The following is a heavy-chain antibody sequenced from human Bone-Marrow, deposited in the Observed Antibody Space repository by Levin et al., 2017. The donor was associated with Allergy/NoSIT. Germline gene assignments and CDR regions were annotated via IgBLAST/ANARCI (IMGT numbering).Heavy chain of an antibody. CDR3: ARDYAVTTTSWAFDI. D-gene: IGHD4-17*01. V-gene: IGHV3-21*01. Sequence: GESLKISCAASGFTFSSYSMNWVRQAPGKGLEWVSSISSSSSYIYYADSVKGRFTISRDNAKNSLYLQMNSLRAEDTAVYYCARDYAVTTTSWAFDIWGQGTMVTVSS. J-gene: IGHJ3*02. CDR2: ISSSSSYI. CDR1: GFTFSSYS.